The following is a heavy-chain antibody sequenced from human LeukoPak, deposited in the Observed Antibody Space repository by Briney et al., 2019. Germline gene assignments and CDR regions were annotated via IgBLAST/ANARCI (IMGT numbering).Heavy chain of an antibody. Sequence: SETLSLTCTVSGGSISSSSYYWGWIRQPPGKGLEWIGSIYYSGSTYYNPSLKSRVTISVDTSKNQFSLKLSSVTAADTAVYYCARQEAWDRSFDYWGREPWSPSPQ. J-gene: IGHJ4*02. CDR2: IYYSGST. CDR1: GGSISSSSYY. V-gene: IGHV4-39*01. CDR3: ARQEAWDRSFDY. D-gene: IGHD1-26*01.